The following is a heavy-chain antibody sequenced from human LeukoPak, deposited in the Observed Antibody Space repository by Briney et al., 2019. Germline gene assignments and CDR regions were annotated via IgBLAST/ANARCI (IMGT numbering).Heavy chain of an antibody. J-gene: IGHJ4*02. CDR2: IYPDDSDT. V-gene: IGHV5-51*01. CDR3: TRRSYTNNWFWDY. CDR1: GYSFTTYW. Sequence: GESLKISCKGSGYSFTTYWIGWVRQMPGKGLEWMGIIYPDDSDTRYSPSFQGQVTISADKSITTAHLQWSSLKASDTAIYYCTRRSYTNNWFWDYWGQGTLVTVSS. D-gene: IGHD1-1*01.